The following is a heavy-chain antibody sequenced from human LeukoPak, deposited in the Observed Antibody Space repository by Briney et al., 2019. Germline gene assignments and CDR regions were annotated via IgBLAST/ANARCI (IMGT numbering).Heavy chain of an antibody. V-gene: IGHV4-59*01. CDR3: ARNGVGQQLVYFDY. Sequence: SEIRSLTLTGYGGSIRRCVCSWIRQPPRKGLEWIGYIYYSGSTNYNPSLKSRVTISVDTSKNQFSLKLSSVTAADTAVYYCARNGVGQQLVYFDYWGQGTLVTVSA. D-gene: IGHD6-13*01. CDR2: IYYSGST. J-gene: IGHJ4*02. CDR1: GGSIRRCV.